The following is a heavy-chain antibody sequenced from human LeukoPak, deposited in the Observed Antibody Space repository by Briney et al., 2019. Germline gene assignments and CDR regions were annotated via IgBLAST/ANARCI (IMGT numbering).Heavy chain of an antibody. V-gene: IGHV4-59*01. J-gene: IGHJ4*02. CDR3: ARGLQRQWLVPFDY. D-gene: IGHD6-19*01. CDR2: IYYSGTT. Sequence: SETLSLTCTVSGDSISTYYWSWIRQPPGKGLEWIGYIYYSGTTDYNPSHKSRVTISVDTSKNQFSLKLSSVTAADTAVYYCARGLQRQWLVPFDYWGQGALVTVSS. CDR1: GDSISTYY.